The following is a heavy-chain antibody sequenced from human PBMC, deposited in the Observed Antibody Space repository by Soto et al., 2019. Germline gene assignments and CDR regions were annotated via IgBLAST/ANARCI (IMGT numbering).Heavy chain of an antibody. V-gene: IGHV3-30*18. D-gene: IGHD6-19*01. CDR2: ISHDGSNA. Sequence: QVQLVESGGGVVQPGKSLRLSCAATGFIFKIYGVHWVRQAPGKGLEWVAVISHDGSNAYYADAVNGRFTISRDNAKNTVYLQMNSLRAEDTAVYYCAKQGIEVAGTDYFDYWGQGALVTVAS. CDR3: AKQGIEVAGTDYFDY. J-gene: IGHJ4*02. CDR1: GFIFKIYG.